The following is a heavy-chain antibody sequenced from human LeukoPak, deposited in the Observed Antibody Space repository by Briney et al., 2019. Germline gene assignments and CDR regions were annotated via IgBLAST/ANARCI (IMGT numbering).Heavy chain of an antibody. V-gene: IGHV3-23*01. CDR1: GFTFRSYA. J-gene: IGHJ4*02. D-gene: IGHD2/OR15-2a*01. CDR3: VKDRCNRFGCPEY. CDR2: LSGGGDRT. Sequence: GGSLRLSCAASGFTFRSYAMSWVRQAPGKGLEWVSSLSGGGDRTSYADYVKGQFIISRDNSKDTLYLQMNSLGVDDTAVYYCVKDRCNRFGCPEYWGQGTLVTVSS.